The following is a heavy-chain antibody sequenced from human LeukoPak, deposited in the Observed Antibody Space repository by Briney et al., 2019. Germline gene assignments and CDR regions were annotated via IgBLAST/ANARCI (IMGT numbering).Heavy chain of an antibody. CDR1: GYTFTSYG. J-gene: IGHJ3*02. CDR3: ARVAAALNDAFDI. D-gene: IGHD6-13*01. V-gene: IGHV1-18*01. CDR2: SSAYNGNT. Sequence: ASVNVSCKASGYTFTSYGISGVRQAPGQGLEWMGWSSAYNGNTNYAQKLQGRVTMTTDTSTSTAYMELRSLRSDDTAVYYCARVAAALNDAFDIWGQGTMVTVSS.